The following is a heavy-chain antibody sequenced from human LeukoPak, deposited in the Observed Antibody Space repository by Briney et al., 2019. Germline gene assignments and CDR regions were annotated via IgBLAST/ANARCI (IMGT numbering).Heavy chain of an antibody. D-gene: IGHD6-19*01. V-gene: IGHV3-21*01. J-gene: IGHJ4*02. CDR3: ARQEYAVAVAGDFDY. CDR1: GFTFSSYS. CDR2: ISSSSSYI. Sequence: GGSLRLSCAASGFTFSSYSMNWVRQAPGKGLEWVSSISSSSSYIYYADSVKGRFTISRDNAKNSLYLQMNSLRAEDTAVYYCARQEYAVAVAGDFDYWGQGTLVTVSS.